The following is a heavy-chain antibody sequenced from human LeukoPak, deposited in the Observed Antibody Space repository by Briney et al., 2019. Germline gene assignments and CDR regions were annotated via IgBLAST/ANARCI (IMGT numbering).Heavy chain of an antibody. V-gene: IGHV3-7*01. CDR2: IKQDGSEE. J-gene: IGHJ4*02. D-gene: IGHD2-2*01. Sequence: GGSLRLFCAASGFMFSIYWMTWVRQARGKGLEGGANIKQDGSEEDYVDSVRGRFTIFRDNVKNSLYRQMNSLIVEDTAVFHCARDVVVLPAARLSTGYDPVDYWAQRPLVSVFS. CDR1: GFMFSIYW. CDR3: ARDVVVLPAARLSTGYDPVDY.